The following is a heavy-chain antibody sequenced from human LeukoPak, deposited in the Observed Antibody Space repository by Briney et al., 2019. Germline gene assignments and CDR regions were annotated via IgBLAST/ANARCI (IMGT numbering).Heavy chain of an antibody. CDR2: INPNSGGT. D-gene: IGHD3-10*01. V-gene: IGHV1-2*02. CDR3: ARVLWFGELSYYGMDV. CDR1: GYTFTCFS. J-gene: IGHJ6*02. Sequence: ASVKVSCKASGYTFTCFSINWVRQAPGQGLEWMGWINPNSGGTNYAQKFQGRVTMTRDTSISTVYMELSRLRSDDTAVYYCARVLWFGELSYYGMDVWGQGTTVTVSS.